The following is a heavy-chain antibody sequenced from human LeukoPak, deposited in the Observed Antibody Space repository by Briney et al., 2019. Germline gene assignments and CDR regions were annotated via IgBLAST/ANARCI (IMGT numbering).Heavy chain of an antibody. J-gene: IGHJ3*02. CDR2: IYYSGST. Sequence: SETLSLTCTVSGGSISSSSYYWGWIRQPPGKGLEWIGSIYYSGSTYYNPSLKSRVTISVDTSKNQFSLKLSSVTAADTAVYYCASQNCGDYDAFDIWGQGTMVTVSS. D-gene: IGHD4-17*01. CDR3: ASQNCGDYDAFDI. V-gene: IGHV4-39*01. CDR1: GGSISSSSYY.